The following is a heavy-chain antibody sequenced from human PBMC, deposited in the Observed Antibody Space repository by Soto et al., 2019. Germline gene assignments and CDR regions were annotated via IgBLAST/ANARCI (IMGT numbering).Heavy chain of an antibody. J-gene: IGHJ4*02. CDR2: IIPIFGTT. Sequence: RASVKVSCKASGGTFSSYAISWVRQAPGQGLEWMGGIIPIFGTTNYAQKFQGRVTITADESTSTAYMELSSLRSEDTAVYYCARDPPRRVTGTTQGGYWGQGTLVTVSS. V-gene: IGHV1-69*13. CDR3: ARDPPRRVTGTTQGGY. D-gene: IGHD1-7*01. CDR1: GGTFSSYA.